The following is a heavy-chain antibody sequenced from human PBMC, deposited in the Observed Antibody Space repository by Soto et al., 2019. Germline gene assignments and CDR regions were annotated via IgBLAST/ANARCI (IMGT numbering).Heavy chain of an antibody. CDR2: ISYSTART. CDR1: GFTFSRYA. Sequence: PGGSLRLSCAASGFTFSRYAMSWVRQAPGKGLEWVSTISYSTARTYYADSVKGRFTISRDNSKNTLYLQMNSLRAEDTAVYYCAKDLDPGVAVAGNDYWGQGTLVTVSS. CDR3: AKDLDPGVAVAGNDY. V-gene: IGHV3-23*01. J-gene: IGHJ4*02. D-gene: IGHD6-19*01.